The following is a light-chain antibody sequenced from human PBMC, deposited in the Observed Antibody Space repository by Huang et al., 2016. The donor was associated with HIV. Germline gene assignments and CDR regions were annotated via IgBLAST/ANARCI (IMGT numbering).Light chain of an antibody. CDR1: QSISNW. CDR3: QQYNSFPWT. CDR2: QAS. J-gene: IGKJ1*01. V-gene: IGKV1-5*03. Sequence: DIQMTQSHSTLSASVGDGVIITCRASQSISNWWAWYQQKPGKAPKLLIYQASTLESGVPSRFSGSGSGTEFTLTITSLQPDDFATYHCQQYNSFPWTFGQGTKVEIK.